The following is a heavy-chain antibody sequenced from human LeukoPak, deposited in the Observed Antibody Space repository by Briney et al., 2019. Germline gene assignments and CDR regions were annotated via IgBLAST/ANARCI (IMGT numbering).Heavy chain of an antibody. Sequence: PGGSLRLSCAASGFTFSSYWMRWVRQAPGKGLVWVSRINGDGSSTTYADSVKGRFTISRDNAKNTLYLQMHSLRAEDTGIYYCARVYCSGGTCLTAFHYWGQGTLVTVSS. D-gene: IGHD2-15*01. CDR3: ARVYCSGGTCLTAFHY. V-gene: IGHV3-74*01. CDR1: GFTFSSYW. J-gene: IGHJ4*02. CDR2: INGDGSST.